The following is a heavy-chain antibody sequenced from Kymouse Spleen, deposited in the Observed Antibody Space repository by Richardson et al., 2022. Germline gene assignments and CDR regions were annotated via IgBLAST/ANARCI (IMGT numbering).Heavy chain of an antibody. CDR2: IYSGGST. Sequence: EVQLVESGGGLIQPGGSLRLSCAASGFTVSSNYMSWVRQAPGKGLEWVSVIYSGGSTYYADSVKGRFTISRDNSKNTLYLQMNSLRAEDTAVYYCARDPGTMVRGVLYYYYGMDVWGQGTTVTVSS. CDR3: ARDPGTMVRGVLYYYYGMDV. J-gene: IGHJ6*02. D-gene: IGHD3-10*01. V-gene: IGHV3-53*01. CDR1: GFTVSSNY.